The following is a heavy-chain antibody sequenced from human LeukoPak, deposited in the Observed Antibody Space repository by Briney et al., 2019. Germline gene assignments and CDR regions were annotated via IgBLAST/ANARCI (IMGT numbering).Heavy chain of an antibody. V-gene: IGHV3-64*01. CDR2: ISSNGGST. CDR1: GFTFSSYA. CDR3: ARDYGDYSFLFDY. D-gene: IGHD4-17*01. Sequence: GGSLRLSCAASGFTFSSYAMHWVRQAPGKGLEYVSAISSNGGSTYYANSVKGRFTISRDNSKNTLYLQMGSLRAEDMAVYYCARDYGDYSFLFDYWGQGTLVTASS. J-gene: IGHJ4*02.